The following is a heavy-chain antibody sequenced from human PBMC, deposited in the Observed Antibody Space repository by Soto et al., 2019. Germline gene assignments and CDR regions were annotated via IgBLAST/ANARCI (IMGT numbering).Heavy chain of an antibody. CDR3: ARDSDNSNWPNFDS. Sequence: QVQLVQSGSEVKKPGSSVRVSCKTSGGTFSIYTISWVRQAPGQGLEWMGRVLPFLDITSYSQRFQGRGTITADRSTTTAYMELSSLRSEDTAVYYCARDSDNSNWPNFDSWGQGTLVTVSS. J-gene: IGHJ4*02. CDR2: VLPFLDIT. V-gene: IGHV1-69*02. D-gene: IGHD6-13*01. CDR1: GGTFSIYT.